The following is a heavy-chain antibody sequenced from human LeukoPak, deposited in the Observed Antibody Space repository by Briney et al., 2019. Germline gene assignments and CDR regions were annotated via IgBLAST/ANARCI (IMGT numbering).Heavy chain of an antibody. D-gene: IGHD3-22*01. CDR3: ARAYYYDSSGYYYAGRWGYYFDY. J-gene: IGHJ4*02. CDR1: GYTFTGYY. CDR2: IIPIFGTA. Sequence: SVKVSCKASGYTFTGYYMHWVRQAPGQGLEWMGWIIPIFGTANYAQKFQGRVTITADESTSTAYMELSSLRSEDTAVYYCARAYYYDSSGYYYAGRWGYYFDYWGQGTLVTVSS. V-gene: IGHV1-69*13.